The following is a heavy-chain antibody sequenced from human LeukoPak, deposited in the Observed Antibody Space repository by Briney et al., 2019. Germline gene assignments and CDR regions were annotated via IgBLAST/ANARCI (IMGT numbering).Heavy chain of an antibody. Sequence: GGSLRLSCAASGFTFSSYGMHWVRQAPGKGLVWVAVISYDGSNKYYADSVKGRFIISRDNSKNTLYLQMNSLRAEDTAVYYCAKEVYYYDSSGYLDYWGQGTLVTVSS. CDR3: AKEVYYYDSSGYLDY. CDR2: ISYDGSNK. D-gene: IGHD3-22*01. V-gene: IGHV3-30*18. CDR1: GFTFSSYG. J-gene: IGHJ4*02.